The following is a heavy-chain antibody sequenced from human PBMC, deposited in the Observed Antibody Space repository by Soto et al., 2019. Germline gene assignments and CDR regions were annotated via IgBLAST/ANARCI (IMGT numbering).Heavy chain of an antibody. CDR2: IRNKGNNYAT. CDR1: GFTVSDSA. D-gene: IGHD1-26*01. Sequence: PGGSLRISFAACGFTVSDSAMHWVRQASGKGLEWVGRIRNKGNNYATAYTASVKGRFTISRDDSKNTVYLQMNSLRAEDTAVYYCAKDGIVGTTTELDYWGQGTLVTVSS. V-gene: IGHV3-73*01. J-gene: IGHJ4*02. CDR3: AKDGIVGTTTELDY.